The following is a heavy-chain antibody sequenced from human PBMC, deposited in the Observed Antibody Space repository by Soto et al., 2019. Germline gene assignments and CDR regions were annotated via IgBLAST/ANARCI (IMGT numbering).Heavy chain of an antibody. Sequence: QVQLVQSGAEVKKPGSSVKVSCKSSGGTFSSYAISWVRQAPGQGLEWMGGIIPIFGTANYAQKFQGRVTITADESTSTDYMELSSLRSEDTAVYYCAILPRGYSYVLEDYWGQGPMVTVSS. J-gene: IGHJ4*02. CDR2: IIPIFGTA. D-gene: IGHD5-18*01. V-gene: IGHV1-69*12. CDR1: GGTFSSYA. CDR3: AILPRGYSYVLEDY.